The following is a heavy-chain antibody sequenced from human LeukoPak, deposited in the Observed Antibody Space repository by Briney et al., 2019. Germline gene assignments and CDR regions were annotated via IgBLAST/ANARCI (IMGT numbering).Heavy chain of an antibody. CDR1: GGSLNSFSHY. V-gene: IGHV4-39*06. CDR2: IFSSGST. D-gene: IGHD2-21*01. CDR3: ARGLAHGGIANWFDP. Sequence: SENLSLICSVPGGSLNSFSHYWAWIRQPPGKGLEWIGCIFSSGSTYYNPSLQSRVTFSLDKSNNHFALKLTSLTAADTAVYYCARGLAHGGIANWFDPWGQGTLVTVSS. J-gene: IGHJ5*02.